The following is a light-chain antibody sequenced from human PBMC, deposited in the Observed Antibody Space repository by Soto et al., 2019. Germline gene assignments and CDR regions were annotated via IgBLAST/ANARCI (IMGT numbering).Light chain of an antibody. CDR1: KLGEKF. Sequence: SSELTQAPSVSVSPGQTARITCSGDKLGEKFACWYQQKPGQSPVVVIYEDKKRPSAIPERFSGSNSGNTATLNISGTEAMDEADYYCQTWDNSTVVFGGGTKLTVL. J-gene: IGLJ2*01. CDR3: QTWDNSTVV. CDR2: EDK. V-gene: IGLV3-1*01.